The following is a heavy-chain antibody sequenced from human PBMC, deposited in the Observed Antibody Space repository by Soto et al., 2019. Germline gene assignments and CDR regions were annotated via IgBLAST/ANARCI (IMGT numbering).Heavy chain of an antibody. J-gene: IGHJ4*02. CDR2: ISYDGSNK. CDR3: ARGGRHTYYYDSTPAEFDY. CDR1: GFTFSSYA. D-gene: IGHD3-22*01. Sequence: QVQLVESGGGVVQPGRSLRLSCAASGFTFSSYAMHWVRQAPGKGLEWVAVISYDGSNKYYADSVKGRFTISRDNSKNTLYLQMNSLRAEDTAVYYCARGGRHTYYYDSTPAEFDYWGQGTLVTVSS. V-gene: IGHV3-30-3*01.